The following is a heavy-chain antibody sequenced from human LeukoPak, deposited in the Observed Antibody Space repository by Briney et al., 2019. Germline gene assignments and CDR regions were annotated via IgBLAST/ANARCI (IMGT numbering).Heavy chain of an antibody. V-gene: IGHV3-7*03. Sequence: GGSLRLSCAASGFTFSSSWMTWVRQGPGKGLEWVANIRQDGGEKYYVDSAKGRFTISRDNAKNSLYLQMNSLRADDTAVYYCARDLYNSASRWGQGTLVTVSS. CDR3: ARDLYNSASR. D-gene: IGHD6-25*01. CDR1: GFTFSSSW. CDR2: IRQDGGEK. J-gene: IGHJ4*02.